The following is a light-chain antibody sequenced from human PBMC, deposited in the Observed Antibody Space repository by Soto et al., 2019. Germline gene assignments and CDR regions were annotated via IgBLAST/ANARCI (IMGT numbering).Light chain of an antibody. Sequence: DIQMTQSPSTLSASVGDRLTITCRAGQSISSWLAWYQQKPGKAPNLLIYKASNLEGGVPSRFSGSGSGTEFTLTISSLHPDDSAPYYCQQYDSYPLTFGGGTKVEIK. CDR1: QSISSW. CDR3: QQYDSYPLT. J-gene: IGKJ4*01. CDR2: KAS. V-gene: IGKV1-5*03.